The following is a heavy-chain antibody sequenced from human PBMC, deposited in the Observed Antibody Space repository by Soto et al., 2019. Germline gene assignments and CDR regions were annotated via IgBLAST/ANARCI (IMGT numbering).Heavy chain of an antibody. D-gene: IGHD4-17*01. Sequence: GGSLRLSCAASGFTFSSYWMHWVRQAPGKGLVWVSRINSDGSSTSYADSVKGRFTISRDNAKNTLYLQMNSLRAEDTAVYYCATTVTTDDAFDIWGQGTMVTVSS. CDR2: INSDGSST. CDR3: ATTVTTDDAFDI. CDR1: GFTFSSYW. J-gene: IGHJ3*02. V-gene: IGHV3-74*01.